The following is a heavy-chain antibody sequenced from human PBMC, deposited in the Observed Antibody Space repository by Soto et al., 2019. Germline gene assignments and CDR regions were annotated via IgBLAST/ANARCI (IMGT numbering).Heavy chain of an antibody. Sequence: PSETLCLTCTVAGGYISDRDYYWSWIRQHPGKGLEWIGYIYYSGSTYYNPSLKSRVTISVDTSKNQFSLKLSSVTAADTAVYYFPGEESIHANHLPFDFWGQRTPDTVTS. V-gene: IGHV4-30-4*01. CDR2: IYYSGST. D-gene: IGHD2-21*01. CDR3: PGEESIHANHLPFDF. CDR1: GGYISDRDYY. J-gene: IGHJ4*02.